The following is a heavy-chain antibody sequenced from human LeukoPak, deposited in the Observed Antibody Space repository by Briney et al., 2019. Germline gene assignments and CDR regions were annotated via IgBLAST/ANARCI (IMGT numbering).Heavy chain of an antibody. J-gene: IGHJ4*02. CDR2: IYYSGNT. Sequence: SESLSLTCTVSGGSISSSTYCWGWIRQPPGKGLEWIGSIYYSGNTYYNPSLKGRITISVDTSKNQLSLKLSSVTAADTAVYYCARDLQQLVQVLFDYWGQGTLVTVSS. CDR1: GGSISSSTYC. CDR3: ARDLQQLVQVLFDY. D-gene: IGHD6-13*01. V-gene: IGHV4-39*07.